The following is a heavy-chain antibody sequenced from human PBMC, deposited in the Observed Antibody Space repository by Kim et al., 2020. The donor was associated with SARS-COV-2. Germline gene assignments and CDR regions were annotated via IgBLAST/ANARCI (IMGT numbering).Heavy chain of an antibody. Sequence: ASVKVSCKASGYTFTSYDINWVRQATGQGLEWMGWMNPNSGNTGYAQKFQGRVTMTRNTSISTAYMELSSLRSEDTAVYYCARGGLWYDSGTRHSQHWGQGTLVTVSS. CDR3: ARGGLWYDSGTRHSQH. CDR2: MNPNSGNT. D-gene: IGHD3-22*01. V-gene: IGHV1-8*01. J-gene: IGHJ1*01. CDR1: GYTFTSYD.